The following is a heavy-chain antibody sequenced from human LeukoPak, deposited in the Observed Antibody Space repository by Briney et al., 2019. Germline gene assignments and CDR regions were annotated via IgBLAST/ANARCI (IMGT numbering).Heavy chain of an antibody. D-gene: IGHD6-19*01. CDR3: GRQYSSGWPWFDP. J-gene: IGHJ5*02. CDR1: GGSISSGGYY. V-gene: IGHV4-39*01. CDR2: IYYSGST. Sequence: PSETLSLTCTVSGGSISSGGYYWGWIRQPPGKGLEWIGSIYYSGSTYYNPSLKSRVTISADTSKNQFSLKLTSVTAADAALYYCGRQYSSGWPWFDPWGQGTLVTVSS.